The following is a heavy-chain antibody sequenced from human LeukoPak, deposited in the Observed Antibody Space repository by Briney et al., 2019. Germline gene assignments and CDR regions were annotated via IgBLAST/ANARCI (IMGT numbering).Heavy chain of an antibody. CDR1: GGSISSGRYY. V-gene: IGHV4-39*07. Sequence: PSETLSLTCTASGGSISSGRYYWGWIRQPPGKGLECIGSIYHSGSTYYNPSLKSRVTISVDTSKNQFSLELSFVTAADTAVYYCAKGQWLPTNWFDPWGQGTLVTVSS. D-gene: IGHD6-19*01. J-gene: IGHJ5*02. CDR2: IYHSGST. CDR3: AKGQWLPTNWFDP.